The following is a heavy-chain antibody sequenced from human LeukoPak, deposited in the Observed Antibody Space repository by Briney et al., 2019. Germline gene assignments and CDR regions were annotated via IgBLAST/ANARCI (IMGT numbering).Heavy chain of an antibody. D-gene: IGHD6-25*01. CDR2: INTDGSTT. CDR1: GFTFSCYW. V-gene: IGHV3-74*01. Sequence: PGRSLRLSCAAAGFTFSCYWMHWIRQAPGKGLVWVSRINTDGSTTNYADSVKGRFTISRDNAENTLYLQMNSLRAEDTAVYYCARGSPAAVWGQGALVTVSS. CDR3: ARGSPAAV. J-gene: IGHJ4*02.